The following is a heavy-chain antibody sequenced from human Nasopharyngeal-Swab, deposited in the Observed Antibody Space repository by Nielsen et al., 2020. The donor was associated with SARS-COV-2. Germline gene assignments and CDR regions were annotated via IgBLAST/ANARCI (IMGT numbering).Heavy chain of an antibody. CDR1: GASFSGYY. D-gene: IGHD2-2*01. CDR2: ITRSGNT. V-gene: IGHV4-34*01. CDR3: ARVNNGGGIVPASYSFFMDV. J-gene: IGHJ6*03. Sequence: SETLSLTCGLNGASFSGYYWGWIRQPPGKGLEWIGDITRSGNTNYNPALRSRVTISMATSKDEFSLKLTSVPAADTAIYFCARVNNGGGIVPASYSFFMDVWGKGTSVAVSS.